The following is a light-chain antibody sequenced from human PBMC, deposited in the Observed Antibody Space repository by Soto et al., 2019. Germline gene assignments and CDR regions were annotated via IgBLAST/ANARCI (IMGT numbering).Light chain of an antibody. CDR2: GNS. CDR3: QSYDSSLSGWL. V-gene: IGLV1-40*01. CDR1: SSNIGAGYD. J-gene: IGLJ3*02. Sequence: QSVLTQPPSVSGAPGQRVTISCTGSSSNIGAGYDVHWYQQLPGTAPKLLIYGNSNRPSGVPDRFSGSKSGPSASLAITGLQAEDEADYYCQSYDSSLSGWLFGGGTKLTVL.